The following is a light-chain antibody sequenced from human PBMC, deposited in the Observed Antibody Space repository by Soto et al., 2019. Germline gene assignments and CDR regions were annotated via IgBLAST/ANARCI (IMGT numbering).Light chain of an antibody. J-gene: IGLJ1*01. CDR3: FSHRRGDSHV. CDR2: GVT. CDR1: SRDVGGYNY. Sequence: QSVLTQPPSASGSPGQSVTISCTGTSRDVGGYNYVSWYQQYPGKAPKLMIYGVTNRPSGVSNRFSGSKTGNTASLTISGLQAEDEAYYYCFSHRRGDSHVFGTGTKVTV. V-gene: IGLV2-14*01.